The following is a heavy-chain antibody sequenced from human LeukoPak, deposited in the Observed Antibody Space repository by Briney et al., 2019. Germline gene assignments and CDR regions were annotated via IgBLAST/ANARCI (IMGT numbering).Heavy chain of an antibody. Sequence: GGSLRLSCGASGLTFGNFWMNWLRQAPGKGLEWVANISPDGSEKSYVDSVKGRFTISRDNAKNSLYLQMNSLRAEDTALYYCASGRQLGYWGQGTPVTVSS. D-gene: IGHD3-16*01. V-gene: IGHV3-7*01. CDR3: ASGRQLGY. CDR2: ISPDGSEK. CDR1: GLTFGNFW. J-gene: IGHJ4*02.